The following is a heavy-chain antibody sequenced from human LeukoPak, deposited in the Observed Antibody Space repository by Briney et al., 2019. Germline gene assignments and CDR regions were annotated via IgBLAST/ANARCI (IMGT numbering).Heavy chain of an antibody. V-gene: IGHV3-30*18. J-gene: IGHJ4*02. D-gene: IGHD6-13*01. CDR1: GFTFSSYG. CDR3: AKPPWGSSSWYYFDY. Sequence: GGSLRLSCAASGFTFSSYGMHWVRRAPGKGLEWVAVISYDGSNKYYADSVKGRFTISRDNSKNTLYLQMNSLRAEDTAVYYCAKPPWGSSSWYYFDYWGQGTLVTVSS. CDR2: ISYDGSNK.